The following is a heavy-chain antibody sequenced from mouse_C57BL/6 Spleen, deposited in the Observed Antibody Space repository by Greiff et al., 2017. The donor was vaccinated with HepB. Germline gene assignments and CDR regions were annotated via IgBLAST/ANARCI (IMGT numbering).Heavy chain of an antibody. V-gene: IGHV5-17*01. Sequence: EVQLQESGGGLVKPGGSLKLSCAASGFTFSDYGMHWVRQAPEKGLEWVAYISSGSSTIYYADTVKGRFTISRDNAKNTLFLQMTSLRSEDTAMYYCARGIYYYGSSSDAMDYWGQGTSVTVSS. CDR1: GFTFSDYG. J-gene: IGHJ4*01. CDR2: ISSGSSTI. CDR3: ARGIYYYGSSSDAMDY. D-gene: IGHD1-1*01.